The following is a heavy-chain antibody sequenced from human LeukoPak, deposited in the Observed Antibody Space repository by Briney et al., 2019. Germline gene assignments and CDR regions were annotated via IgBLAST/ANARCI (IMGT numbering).Heavy chain of an antibody. V-gene: IGHV1-2*06. Sequence: GASVKVSCKASGYTFTGYYMHWVRQAPGQGLEWMGRINPNSGGTNYAQKFQGRVTVTRDTPISTAYMELSRLRSDDTAVYYCARDFDYYDSPTTDYWGQGTLVTVSS. CDR2: INPNSGGT. D-gene: IGHD3-22*01. CDR3: ARDFDYYDSPTTDY. J-gene: IGHJ4*02. CDR1: GYTFTGYY.